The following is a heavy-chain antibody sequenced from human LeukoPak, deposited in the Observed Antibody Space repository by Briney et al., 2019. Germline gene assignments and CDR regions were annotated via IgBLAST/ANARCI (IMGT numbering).Heavy chain of an antibody. CDR2: IYYSGST. CDR1: GGSISSYY. Sequence: PSETLSLTCTVSGGSISSYYWSWIRQPPGKGLEWIGYIYYSGSTNYNPSLKSRVTISVDTSKNQFSLKLSSVTAADTAVYYCARDKGSYYNGFDPWGQGTLVTVSS. J-gene: IGHJ5*02. D-gene: IGHD1-26*01. V-gene: IGHV4-59*01. CDR3: ARDKGSYYNGFDP.